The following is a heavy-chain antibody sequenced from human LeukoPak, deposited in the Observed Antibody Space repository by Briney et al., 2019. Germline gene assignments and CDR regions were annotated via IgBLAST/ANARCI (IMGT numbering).Heavy chain of an antibody. CDR3: ARDRHRGYDILAGYYEVSEYFQH. D-gene: IGHD3-9*01. J-gene: IGHJ1*01. CDR2: IIPIFGTA. V-gene: IGHV1-69*05. Sequence: ASVKVSCKASGGTFSSYAISWVRQAPGQGLEWMGRIIPIFGTANYAQKFQGRVTITTDESTSTAYMELSSLRSEDTAVYYCARDRHRGYDILAGYYEVSEYFQHWGQGTLVTVSS. CDR1: GGTFSSYA.